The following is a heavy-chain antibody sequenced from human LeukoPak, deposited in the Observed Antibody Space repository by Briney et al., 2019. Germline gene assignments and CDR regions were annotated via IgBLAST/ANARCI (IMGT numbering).Heavy chain of an antibody. Sequence: SETLSLTCTVSGASISNSYWTWIRQPPGKGLEWIGYVYYTGSTNYNSSPKSRVTMSIDTSKNQFSLKLTSVTAADTAVYYCARRVEPVAGTGSFDYWGQGTLVTVSS. V-gene: IGHV4-59*08. D-gene: IGHD6-19*01. J-gene: IGHJ4*02. CDR3: ARRVEPVAGTGSFDY. CDR1: GASISNSY. CDR2: VYYTGST.